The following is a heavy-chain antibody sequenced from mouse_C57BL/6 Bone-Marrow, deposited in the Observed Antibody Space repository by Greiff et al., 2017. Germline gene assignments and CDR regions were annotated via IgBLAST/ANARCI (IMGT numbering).Heavy chain of an antibody. CDR1: GYTFTSYT. D-gene: IGHD1-1*01. CDR2: INPSSGYT. V-gene: IGHV1-4*01. CDR3: ARFITTEYYFDY. Sequence: VQLQESGAELARPGASVKMSCKASGYTFTSYTMHWVKQRPGQGLEWIGYINPSSGYTKYNQKFKDQATLTADKSSSTAYMQLSSLTSEDSAVYYCARFITTEYYFDYWGQGTTLTVSS. J-gene: IGHJ2*01.